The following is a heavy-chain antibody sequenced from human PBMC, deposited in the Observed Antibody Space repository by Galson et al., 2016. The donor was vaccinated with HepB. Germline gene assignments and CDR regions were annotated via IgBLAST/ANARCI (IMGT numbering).Heavy chain of an antibody. Sequence: SLRLSCAASGFTFSDFYMAWIHQAPGKGLEYVSHISSGGRDTNYADSVKGRFTISRDNAKKSLYLQMNSLRAEDTAVYYCARDRTSRAALDYWGQGTLVTVSS. CDR1: GFTFSDFY. D-gene: IGHD6-25*01. CDR3: ARDRTSRAALDY. V-gene: IGHV3-11*06. J-gene: IGHJ4*02. CDR2: ISSGGRDT.